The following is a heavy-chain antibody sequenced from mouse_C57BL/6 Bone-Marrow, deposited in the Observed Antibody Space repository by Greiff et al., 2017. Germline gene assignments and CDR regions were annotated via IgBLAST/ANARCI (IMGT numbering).Heavy chain of an antibody. Sequence: QVQLQQPGAELVKPGASVKLSCKASGYTFTSYWMQWVKQRPGPGLEWIGEIDPSDSYTNYNQKFKGKATLTVDTSSSTAYMQLSSLTSEDSAVYYCARGYLAWFAYWGQGTLVTVSA. CDR1: GYTFTSYW. D-gene: IGHD2-3*01. CDR3: ARGYLAWFAY. J-gene: IGHJ3*01. CDR2: IDPSDSYT. V-gene: IGHV1-50*01.